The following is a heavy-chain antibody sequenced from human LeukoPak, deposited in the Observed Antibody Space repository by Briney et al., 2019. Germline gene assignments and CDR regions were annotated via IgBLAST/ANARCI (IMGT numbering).Heavy chain of an antibody. J-gene: IGHJ4*02. CDR1: GGSISSYY. Sequence: PSETLSLTCTVSGGSISSYYWSWIRQPAGKGLEWIGRIYTSGSTNYNPSLKSRVTMSVDTSKNQFSLKLSSVTAADTAVYYCARDNTWYSSSWYAAPFDYWGQGTLVTVSS. V-gene: IGHV4-4*07. CDR3: ARDNTWYSSSWYAAPFDY. D-gene: IGHD6-13*01. CDR2: IYTSGST.